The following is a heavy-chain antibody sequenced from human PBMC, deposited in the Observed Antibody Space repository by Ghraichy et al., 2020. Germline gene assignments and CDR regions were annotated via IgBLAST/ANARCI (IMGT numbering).Heavy chain of an antibody. CDR2: INHSGST. CDR3: ARSPYRVVVVPAAIRGGNWFDP. CDR1: GGSFSGYY. V-gene: IGHV4-34*01. Sequence: SETLSLTCAVYGGSFSGYYWSWIRQPPGKGLEWIGEINHSGSTNYNPSLKSRVTISVDTSKNQFSLKLSSVTAADTAVYYCARSPYRVVVVPAAIRGGNWFDPWGQGTLVTVSS. J-gene: IGHJ5*02. D-gene: IGHD2-2*02.